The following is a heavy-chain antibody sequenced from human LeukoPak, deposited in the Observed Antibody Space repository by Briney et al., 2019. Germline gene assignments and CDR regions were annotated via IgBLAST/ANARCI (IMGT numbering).Heavy chain of an antibody. CDR1: GYTFTSYG. V-gene: IGHV1-18*01. Sequence: ASVKVSCKASGYTFTSYGISWVRQAPGQGLEWMGWISAYNGNTNYAQKLQGRVTMTTDTSTSTAYMELRSLRSDDTAVYYCARGPKFTVAGNWFDFDYWGQGTLVTVSS. J-gene: IGHJ4*02. D-gene: IGHD6-19*01. CDR3: ARGPKFTVAGNWFDFDY. CDR2: ISAYNGNT.